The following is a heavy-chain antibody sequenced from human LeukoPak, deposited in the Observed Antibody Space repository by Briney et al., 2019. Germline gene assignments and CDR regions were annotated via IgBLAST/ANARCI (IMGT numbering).Heavy chain of an antibody. V-gene: IGHV3-23*01. CDR2: ISGGGSST. CDR3: ARDISLSGWSWTNYYYYYGMDV. Sequence: GASLRLSCAASGFSFSTYAMSWVRQAPGKGLDWVSGISGGGSSTYYADSVKGRFTISRDNSKNSLYLQMNSLRAEDTAVYYCARDISLSGWSWTNYYYYYGMDVWGQGTTVTVSS. J-gene: IGHJ6*02. CDR1: GFSFSTYA. D-gene: IGHD3-16*01.